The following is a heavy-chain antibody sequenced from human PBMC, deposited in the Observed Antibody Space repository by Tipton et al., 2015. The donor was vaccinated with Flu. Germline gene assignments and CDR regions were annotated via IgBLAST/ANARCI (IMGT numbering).Heavy chain of an antibody. D-gene: IGHD1-26*01. CDR1: GGSFSGYY. CDR2: INHSGST. Sequence: TLSLTCAVYGGSFSGYYWSWIRQPPGKGLEWIGEINHSGSTNYNPSLKSRVTISVDTSKNQFSLKLSSVTAADTAVYYCARGRRSGSYWGYWGQGTLVTVSS. CDR3: ARGRRSGSYWGY. J-gene: IGHJ4*02. V-gene: IGHV4-34*01.